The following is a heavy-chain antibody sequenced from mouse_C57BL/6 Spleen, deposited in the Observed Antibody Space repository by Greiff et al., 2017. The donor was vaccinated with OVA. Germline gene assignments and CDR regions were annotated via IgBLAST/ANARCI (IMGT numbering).Heavy chain of an antibody. J-gene: IGHJ1*03. CDR1: GFTFSSYA. D-gene: IGHD1-1*01. CDR2: ISDGGSYT. CDR3: AREGGYYGPYWYFDV. V-gene: IGHV5-4*01. Sequence: EVQGVESGGGLVKPGGSLKLSCAASGFTFSSYAMSWVRQTPEKRLEWVATISDGGSYTYYPDNVKGRFTISRDNAKNNLYLQMSHLKSEDTAMYYCAREGGYYGPYWYFDVWGTGTTVTVSS.